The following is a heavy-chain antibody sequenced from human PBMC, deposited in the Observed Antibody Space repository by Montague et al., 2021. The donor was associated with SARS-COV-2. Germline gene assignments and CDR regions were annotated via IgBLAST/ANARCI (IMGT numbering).Heavy chain of an antibody. CDR3: ATLHSSITVFGVVMGYCFDD. CDR1: GASISSRSYY. J-gene: IGHJ4*02. Sequence: SETLSLTCAVSGASISSRSYYWGWIRQPPGEGLEWIGLKYYSGSTYYNPTLKSRVTISVDTSKNQFSLKLSSVTAADTAVYYCATLHSSITVFGVVMGYCFDDWGQGTLVTVSS. CDR2: KYYSGST. D-gene: IGHD3-3*01. V-gene: IGHV4-39*01.